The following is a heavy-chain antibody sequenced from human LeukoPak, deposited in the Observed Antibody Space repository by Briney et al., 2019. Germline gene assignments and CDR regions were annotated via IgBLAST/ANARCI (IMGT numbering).Heavy chain of an antibody. CDR3: ARVAGSGSVPDY. Sequence: AVKLSCKASGGTFSSYAISWVRQAPGQGLEWMGGIIPIFGTANYAQKFQGRVTITADESTSTAYMELSSLRSEDTAVYYCARVAGSGSVPDYWGQGTLVTVSS. D-gene: IGHD3-10*01. CDR1: GGTFSSYA. V-gene: IGHV1-69*01. J-gene: IGHJ4*02. CDR2: IIPIFGTA.